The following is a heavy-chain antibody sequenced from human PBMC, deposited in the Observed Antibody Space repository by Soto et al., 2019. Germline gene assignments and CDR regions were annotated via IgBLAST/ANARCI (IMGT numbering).Heavy chain of an antibody. CDR3: ARERRHSSSWYPDY. V-gene: IGHV3-21*01. Sequence: EVQLVESGGGLVKPGGSLRLSCAASGFTFSSYSMNWVRQAPGKGLEWVSSISSSSSYIYYADSVKGRFTISRDNAKNYLYRQMNRLRAEDTAVYYCARERRHSSSWYPDYWGQGTLVTVSS. D-gene: IGHD6-13*01. J-gene: IGHJ4*02. CDR2: ISSSSSYI. CDR1: GFTFSSYS.